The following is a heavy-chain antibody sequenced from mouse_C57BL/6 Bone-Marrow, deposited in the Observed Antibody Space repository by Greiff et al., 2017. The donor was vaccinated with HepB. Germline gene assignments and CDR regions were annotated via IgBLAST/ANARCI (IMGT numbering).Heavy chain of an antibody. CDR2: IYPGNSDT. D-gene: IGHD2-4*01. Sequence: EVQLQQSGTVLARPGASVKMSCKTSGYTFTSYWMHWVKQRPGQGLEWIGAIYPGNSDTSYNQKFKGKAKLTAVTSASTAYMELSSLTNEDSAVYYCTRSYDYGWYFDVWGTGTTVTVSS. CDR3: TRSYDYGWYFDV. V-gene: IGHV1-5*01. J-gene: IGHJ1*03. CDR1: GYTFTSYW.